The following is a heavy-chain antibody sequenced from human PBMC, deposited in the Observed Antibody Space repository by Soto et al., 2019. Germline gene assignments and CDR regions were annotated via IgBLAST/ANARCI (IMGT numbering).Heavy chain of an antibody. CDR3: ATRITLFGLLIPPFAP. V-gene: IGHV4-34*01. CDR1: GGSVNGYY. D-gene: IGHD3-3*01. CDR2: INHTGGT. Sequence: SETLSLTCAVYGGSVNGYYWNWIRQPPGKGLEGIVEINHTGGTHYNPSLKSRVTMSVDTSKNQFSLTLSSVTAADTAIYYCATRITLFGLLIPPFAPVGQGTQVTVSS. J-gene: IGHJ5*02.